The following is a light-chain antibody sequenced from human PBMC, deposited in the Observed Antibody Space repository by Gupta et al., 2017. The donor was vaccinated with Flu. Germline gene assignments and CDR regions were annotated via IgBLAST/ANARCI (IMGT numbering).Light chain of an antibody. CDR3: SSYTSSSTLYV. CDR1: SDVGGYNY. V-gene: IGLV2-14*01. Sequence: SDVGGYNYVSWYQQHPGKAPKFIIYEVSNRPSGVSNRFSGSKSGTTASLTISGLQAEDEADYYCSSYTSSSTLYVFGTGTKVTVL. J-gene: IGLJ1*01. CDR2: EVS.